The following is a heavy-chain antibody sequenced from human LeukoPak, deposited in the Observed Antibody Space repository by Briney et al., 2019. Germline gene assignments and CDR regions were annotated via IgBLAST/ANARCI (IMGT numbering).Heavy chain of an antibody. Sequence: GGSLRLSCAASGFTFTSYSSTWVRQAPGKGLEWVSSISSDSTYIYYADSVKGRFTISRDNAKNSLYLQMNSLRAEDTAVYYCAKGGAVSSKSITMIRGTRRYYYYMDVWGKGTTVTISS. CDR1: GFTFTSYS. CDR2: ISSDSTYI. CDR3: AKGGAVSSKSITMIRGTRRYYYYMDV. D-gene: IGHD3-10*01. V-gene: IGHV3-21*04. J-gene: IGHJ6*03.